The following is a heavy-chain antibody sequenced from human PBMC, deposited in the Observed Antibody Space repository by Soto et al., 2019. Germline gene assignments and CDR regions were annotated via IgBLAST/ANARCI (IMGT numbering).Heavy chain of an antibody. J-gene: IGHJ4*02. CDR1: GFTFSSAW. V-gene: IGHV3-15*01. CDR2: IKRKTDGGTP. Sequence: ESGGGLVKPGGSLRLSCSASGFTFSSAWMSWVRQAPGKGLEWLGRIKRKTDGGTPDYTAPVKGRFIISRDDSKNTLYLQMNSLKTEDTAVYYCTTNRGEWYYFDYWGQGTLVTVST. D-gene: IGHD3-16*01. CDR3: TTNRGEWYYFDY.